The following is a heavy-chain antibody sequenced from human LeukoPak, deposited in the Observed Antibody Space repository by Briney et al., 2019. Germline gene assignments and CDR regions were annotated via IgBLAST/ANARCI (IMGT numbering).Heavy chain of an antibody. Sequence: SETLSLTCTVSGGSISSYYWSWIRQPPGKGLEWIGYIYYSGSTNYNPSLKSRVTISVDTSKNQFSLKLSSVTAADTAVYYCARLARVLRYFDWLFQGWFDPWGQGTLVTVSS. CDR2: IYYSGST. D-gene: IGHD3-9*01. CDR3: ARLARVLRYFDWLFQGWFDP. V-gene: IGHV4-59*12. J-gene: IGHJ5*02. CDR1: GGSISSYY.